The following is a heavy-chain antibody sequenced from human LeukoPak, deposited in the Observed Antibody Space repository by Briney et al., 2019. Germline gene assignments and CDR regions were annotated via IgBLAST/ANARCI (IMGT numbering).Heavy chain of an antibody. J-gene: IGHJ4*02. CDR3: ARDREAYYDSSGYSDY. V-gene: IGHV3-11*01. CDR1: GFTFSDYH. D-gene: IGHD3-22*01. CDR2: VSSSGSTI. Sequence: GGSLRLSCAASGFTFSDYHMSWIRQAPGKGLEWVSYVSSSGSTIYYADSVKGRFTISRDNAKNSLYLQMNSLRAEDTAVYYCARDREAYYDSSGYSDYWGQGTLVTVSS.